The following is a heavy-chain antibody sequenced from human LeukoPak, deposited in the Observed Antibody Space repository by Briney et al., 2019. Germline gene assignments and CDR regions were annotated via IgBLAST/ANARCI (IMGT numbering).Heavy chain of an antibody. CDR3: ARGTGYSSKRFDP. CDR1: GGSISSGGYS. CDR2: IYYSGST. Sequence: SETLSLTCAVSGGSISSGGYSWSWIRQPPGKGLEWIGYIYYSGSTYYNPSLKSRVTISVDTSKNQFSLKLSSVTAADTAVYYCARGTGYSSKRFDPWGQGTLVTVSS. D-gene: IGHD6-13*01. J-gene: IGHJ5*02. V-gene: IGHV4-30-4*07.